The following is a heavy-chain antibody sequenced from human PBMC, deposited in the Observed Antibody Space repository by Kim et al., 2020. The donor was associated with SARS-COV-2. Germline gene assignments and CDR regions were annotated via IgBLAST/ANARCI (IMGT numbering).Heavy chain of an antibody. CDR3: ASPLPYAPIDY. CDR2: IYYSGST. Sequence: SETLSLTCTVSGGSISSSSYYWGWIRQPPGKGLEWIGSIYYSGSTYYNPSLKSRVTISVDTSKNQFSLKLSSVTAADTAVYYCASPLPYAPIDYWGQGTLVTVSS. V-gene: IGHV4-39*01. J-gene: IGHJ4*02. D-gene: IGHD4-17*01. CDR1: GGSISSSSYY.